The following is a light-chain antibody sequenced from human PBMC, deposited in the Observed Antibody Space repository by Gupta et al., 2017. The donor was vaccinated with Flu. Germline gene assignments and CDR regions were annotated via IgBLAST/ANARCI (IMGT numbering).Light chain of an antibody. J-gene: IGLJ3*02. CDR2: QDN. CDR1: NLEKKY. Sequence: SDELTQPPSVSVAPGQTATITCSGDNLEKKYVCWYQQKPGQSPVLVMYQDNRRPSGIPERFSGSASGNTATLAISGTRGMDEADYYCQAWDRTTRVFGGGTKLTVL. V-gene: IGLV3-1*01. CDR3: QAWDRTTRV.